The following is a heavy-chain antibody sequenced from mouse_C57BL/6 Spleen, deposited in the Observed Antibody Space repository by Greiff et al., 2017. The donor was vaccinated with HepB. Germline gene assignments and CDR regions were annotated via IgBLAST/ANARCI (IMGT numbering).Heavy chain of an antibody. CDR1: GYSFTGYY. D-gene: IGHD2-3*01. CDR2: INPSTGGT. J-gene: IGHJ3*01. CDR3: ARSVYEGSFWFAY. Sequence: EVQLQQSGPELVKPGASVKISCKASGYSFTGYYMNWVKQSPEKSLEWIGEINPSTGGTTYNQKFKAKATLTVDKSSSTAYMQLKSLTSEDSAVYYCARSVYEGSFWFAYWGQGTLVTVSA. V-gene: IGHV1-42*01.